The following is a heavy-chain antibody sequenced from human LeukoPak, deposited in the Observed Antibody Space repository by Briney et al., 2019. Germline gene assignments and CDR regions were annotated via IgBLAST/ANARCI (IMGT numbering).Heavy chain of an antibody. J-gene: IGHJ4*02. CDR2: IYYSGST. D-gene: IGHD7-27*01. V-gene: IGHV4-59*01. CDR3: ARDSNWGFDY. Sequence: PSETLSLTCTVSGGSISSYYWSWIRQPPGKGLEWIGYIYYSGSTNYSPSLKSRVTMSVDTSKNQFSLKLSSLTAADTAEYYCARDSNWGFDYWGQGTLVTVSS. CDR1: GGSISSYY.